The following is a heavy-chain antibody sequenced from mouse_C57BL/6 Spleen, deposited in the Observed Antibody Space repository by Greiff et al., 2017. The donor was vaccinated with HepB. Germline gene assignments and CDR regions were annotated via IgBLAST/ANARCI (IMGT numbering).Heavy chain of an antibody. V-gene: IGHV1-80*01. CDR1: GYAFSSYW. CDR3: ARWGGDFYAMDY. Sequence: VQLQQSGAELVKRGASVKISCKASGYAFSSYWMNWVKQRPGKGLEWIGQIYPGDGDTNYNGKFKGKATLTADKSSSTAYMQLSSLTSEDSAVYFCARWGGDFYAMDYWGQGTSVTVSS. J-gene: IGHJ4*01. D-gene: IGHD3-3*01. CDR2: IYPGDGDT.